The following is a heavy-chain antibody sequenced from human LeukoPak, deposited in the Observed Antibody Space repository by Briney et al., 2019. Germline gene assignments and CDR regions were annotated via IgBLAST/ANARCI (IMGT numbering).Heavy chain of an antibody. CDR1: GFTFSSYA. J-gene: IGHJ4*02. CDR3: VKEFIVAHGYYFDY. CDR2: ISSNGGST. D-gene: IGHD3-22*01. Sequence: GGSLRLSCSASGFTFSSYAMHWVRQAPGKGLEYVSAISSNGGSTYYADSVKGRFNISRDNSKNTLYLQMSSLRAEDTAVYYCVKEFIVAHGYYFDYWGQGTLVTVSS. V-gene: IGHV3-64D*09.